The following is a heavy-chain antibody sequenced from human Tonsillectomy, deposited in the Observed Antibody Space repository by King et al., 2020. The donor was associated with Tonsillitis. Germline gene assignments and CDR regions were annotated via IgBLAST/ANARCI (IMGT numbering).Heavy chain of an antibody. Sequence: QLQESGPGLVKPSETLSLTCTVSGGSISSSSYYWGWIRQPPGKGLEWIGSIYYSGSTYYNPSLKSRVTESVDTSKNQFSLKLRSVTAADTAVYYCACLRVAAGHFDYWGQGTLVTVST. V-gene: IGHV4-39*01. CDR2: IYYSGST. D-gene: IGHD6-13*01. J-gene: IGHJ4*02. CDR3: ACLRVAAGHFDY. CDR1: GGSISSSSYY.